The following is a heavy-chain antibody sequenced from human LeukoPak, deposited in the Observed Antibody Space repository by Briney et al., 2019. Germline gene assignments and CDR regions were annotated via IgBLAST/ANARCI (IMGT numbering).Heavy chain of an antibody. Sequence: SETLSLTCTVSGGSISSHTYYWGWIRQAPGKGLEWIGYIYYSGSTNYNPSLKSRVTISVDTSKNQFSLKLSSVTAADTAVYYCARSRVVRGIRYFDYWGQGTLVTVSS. CDR2: IYYSGST. CDR1: GGSISSHTYY. V-gene: IGHV4-61*01. J-gene: IGHJ4*02. D-gene: IGHD3-10*01. CDR3: ARSRVVRGIRYFDY.